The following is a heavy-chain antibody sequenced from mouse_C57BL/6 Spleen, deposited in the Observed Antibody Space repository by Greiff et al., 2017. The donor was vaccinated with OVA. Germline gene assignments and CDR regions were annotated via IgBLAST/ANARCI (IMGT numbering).Heavy chain of an antibody. Sequence: EVKVEESGPGLVKPSQSLSLTCSVTGYSITSGYYWNWIRQFPGNKLEWMGYISYDGSNNYNPSLKNRISITSDTSKNQFFLKLNSVTTEDRATYYCARGLDFVYWRQGTSLTVSS. V-gene: IGHV3-6*01. D-gene: IGHD2-4*01. CDR2: ISYDGSN. J-gene: IGHJ2*02. CDR1: GYSITSGYY. CDR3: ARGLDFVY.